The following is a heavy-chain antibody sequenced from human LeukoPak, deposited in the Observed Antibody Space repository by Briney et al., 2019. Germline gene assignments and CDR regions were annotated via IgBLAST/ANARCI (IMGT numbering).Heavy chain of an antibody. CDR1: GLTFSSYA. V-gene: IGHV3-23*01. J-gene: IGHJ4*02. Sequence: PGRSLRLSCAASGLTFSSYAMSWVRHPPRKGLEWVSAIIGSGGSTYYADSVKGRFTISRDNSKNTLYLQMNSLRAEDTAVYYCAKGGRIAAARAHFDYWGQGTLVTVSS. D-gene: IGHD6-13*01. CDR2: IIGSGGST. CDR3: AKGGRIAAARAHFDY.